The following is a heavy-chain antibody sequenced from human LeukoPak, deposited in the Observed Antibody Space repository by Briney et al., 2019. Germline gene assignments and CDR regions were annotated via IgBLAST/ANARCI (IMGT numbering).Heavy chain of an antibody. V-gene: IGHV3-48*01. J-gene: IGHJ5*02. CDR3: ARDGWFGDYNWFDP. CDR1: GFTFSSHW. Sequence: GGSLRPSCAGSGFTFSSHWMGWVRQAPGKGLEWVSYISSASNTIYYADSVKGRFTISRDNAKNSLYLQMNSLRAEDTAMYYCARDGWFGDYNWFDPWGQGTLVTVSS. CDR2: ISSASNTI. D-gene: IGHD3-10*01.